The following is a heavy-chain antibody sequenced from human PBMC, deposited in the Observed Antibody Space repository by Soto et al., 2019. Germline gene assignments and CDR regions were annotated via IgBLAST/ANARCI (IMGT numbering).Heavy chain of an antibody. V-gene: IGHV4-39*02. J-gene: IGHJ4*02. CDR2: IYYAGSP. Sequence: QLQLQESGPGLVKPSETLSLTCSVSGGSISSTGHYWGWIRQPPGKGLEWIGNIYYAGSPYYNPSFKCRVTISVDTSKNHFSLALTSVTAADTAVYYCARLMGVVTVDYWGQGALVTVSS. CDR1: GGSISSTGHY. CDR3: ARLMGVVTVDY. D-gene: IGHD2-21*02.